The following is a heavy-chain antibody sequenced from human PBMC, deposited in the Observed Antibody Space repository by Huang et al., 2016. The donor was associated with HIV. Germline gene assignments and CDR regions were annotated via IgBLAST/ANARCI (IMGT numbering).Heavy chain of an antibody. D-gene: IGHD3-10*01. CDR3: ARAPHYGSGSYYY. V-gene: IGHV4-34*01. Sequence: QVQLHQWGAGLLKPSETLSLTCAVYGGSFSGYYWSWIRQPPGKGLEWIGEITHSGNTNYNPSLKSRGTISEETSKNQFSLKLSSVTAADTAVYYCARAPHYGSGSYYYWGQGTLVTVSS. CDR2: ITHSGNT. J-gene: IGHJ4*02. CDR1: GGSFSGYY.